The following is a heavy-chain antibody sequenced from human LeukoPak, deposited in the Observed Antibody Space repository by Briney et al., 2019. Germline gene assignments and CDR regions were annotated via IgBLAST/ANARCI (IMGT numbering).Heavy chain of an antibody. D-gene: IGHD5-12*01. CDR2: IYYSGST. V-gene: IGHV4-30-4*08. CDR1: GGSISSGDYY. CDR3: ARDRGWLRPFDY. J-gene: IGHJ4*02. Sequence: SQTLSLTCTVSGGSISSGDYYWSWIRQPPGKGLEWIGYIYYSGSTCYNPSLKSRVTISVDTSKNQFSLKLSSVTAADTAVYYCARDRGWLRPFDYWGQGTLVTVSS.